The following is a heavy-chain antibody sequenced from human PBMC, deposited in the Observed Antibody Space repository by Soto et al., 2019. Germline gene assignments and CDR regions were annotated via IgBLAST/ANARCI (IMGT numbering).Heavy chain of an antibody. CDR1: GSPISSYY. CDR2: IYYTGTT. V-gene: IGHV4-59*08. Sequence: SETLSLTCTVSGSPISSYYWSWFRQPPGQGLEWVGYIYYTGTTTYNPSLKSRLIISVDTSKNQFSLNLSSVTAADTAVYYCARRDGFNLPYFDQWGQGTLVTVSS. D-gene: IGHD5-12*01. J-gene: IGHJ4*02. CDR3: ARRDGFNLPYFDQ.